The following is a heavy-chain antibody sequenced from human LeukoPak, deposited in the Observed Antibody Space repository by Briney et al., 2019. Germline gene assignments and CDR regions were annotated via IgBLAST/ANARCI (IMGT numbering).Heavy chain of an antibody. CDR1: GGSFSGYY. D-gene: IGHD3-3*01. CDR2: INHSGST. V-gene: IGHV4-34*01. Sequence: SETLSLTCAVYGGSFSGYYWSWIRQPPGKGLEWIGEINHSGSTNYNPSLKSRVTISVDTSKNQFSLKLSSVTAADTAVYYCARGRELRFLEWLSHNWFDPWGQGTLVTVSS. J-gene: IGHJ5*02. CDR3: ARGRELRFLEWLSHNWFDP.